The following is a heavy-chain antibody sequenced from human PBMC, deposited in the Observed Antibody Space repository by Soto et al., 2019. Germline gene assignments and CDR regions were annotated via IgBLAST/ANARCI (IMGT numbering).Heavy chain of an antibody. J-gene: IGHJ5*02. CDR3: ATSNTTCPGCYS. CDR2: ISHSGLR. Sequence: QVQLQESGPGLVKPSETLSLTCIVSGVSISSGYCTWIRQSPGKGLEWIGYISHSGLRHYRASLQSRLTMSVETSKNRISLNVTSVTASDTAIYYCATSNTTCPGCYSWGQGTLVVVS. CDR1: GVSISSGY. D-gene: IGHD1-26*01. V-gene: IGHV4-59*01.